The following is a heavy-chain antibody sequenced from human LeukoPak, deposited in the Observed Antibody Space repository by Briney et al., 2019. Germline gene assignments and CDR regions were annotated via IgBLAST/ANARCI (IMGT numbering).Heavy chain of an antibody. V-gene: IGHV4-59*11. CDR1: GGSISSHY. Sequence: SETLSLTCTVSGGSISSHYWSWIRQPPGKGLEWIGYIYYSGSTNYNPSLKSRVTISVDTSKNQFSLKLSSVTAADTAVYYCARAHLYCGGDCYFFTLQSHYYYYYMDVWGKGTTVTVSS. D-gene: IGHD2-21*02. J-gene: IGHJ6*03. CDR3: ARAHLYCGGDCYFFTLQSHYYYYYMDV. CDR2: IYYSGST.